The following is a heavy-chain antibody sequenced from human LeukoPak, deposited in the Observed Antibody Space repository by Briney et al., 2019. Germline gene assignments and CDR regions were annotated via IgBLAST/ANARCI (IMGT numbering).Heavy chain of an antibody. CDR1: GYTFTGYS. CDR3: ASGGISFDY. Sequence: ASVKVSCKASGYTFTGYSIHRVRQAPGQGLEWMGWINPNSGGTNYAQKFQGRVTMTRDTSISTAYMELSSLISDDTAMYYCASGGISFDYWGQGTLVTVSS. V-gene: IGHV1-2*02. D-gene: IGHD2/OR15-2a*01. J-gene: IGHJ4*02. CDR2: INPNSGGT.